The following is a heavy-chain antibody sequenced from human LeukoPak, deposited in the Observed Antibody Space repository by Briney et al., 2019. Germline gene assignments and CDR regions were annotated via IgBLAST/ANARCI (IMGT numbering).Heavy chain of an antibody. J-gene: IGHJ4*02. CDR1: GGTFSSYA. CDR2: IIPIFGTA. D-gene: IGHD3-10*01. V-gene: IGHV1-69*13. Sequence: SVKVSCKASGGTFSSYAISWVRQAPGQGLEWMGGIIPIFGTANYAQKFQGRVTITADESTSTAYMELGSLRSEDTAVYYCASGAGASMVRGVITNFDYWGQGTLVTVSS. CDR3: ASGAGASMVRGVITNFDY.